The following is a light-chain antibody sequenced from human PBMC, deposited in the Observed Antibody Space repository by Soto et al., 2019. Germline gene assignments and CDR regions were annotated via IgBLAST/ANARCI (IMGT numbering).Light chain of an antibody. Sequence: ETVLTQSPATLSVPLGDRATFSCKASQTILNNLAGYPQKPGQVPRLLIYGASTRATGIPARFSGSGSGTEFTLTISSLQSEDFAVYHCQQYDTWPHTFGQGTKLEIK. V-gene: IGKV3-15*01. J-gene: IGKJ2*01. CDR3: QQYDTWPHT. CDR2: GAS. CDR1: QTILNN.